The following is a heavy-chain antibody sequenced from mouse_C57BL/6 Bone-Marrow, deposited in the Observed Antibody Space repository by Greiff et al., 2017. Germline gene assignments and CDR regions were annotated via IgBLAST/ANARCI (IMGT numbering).Heavy chain of an antibody. J-gene: IGHJ1*03. CDR3: ARDYVSSYWYFDV. V-gene: IGHV1-85*01. Sequence: QVQLQQSGPELVKPGASVKLSCKASGYTFTSYDINWVKQRPGQGLEWIGWIYPRDGSTKYNEKFKGKATLTVDTSSSTAYMELHSLTSEVSAVYFCARDYVSSYWYFDVWGTGTTVTVSS. CDR2: IYPRDGST. CDR1: GYTFTSYD. D-gene: IGHD1-1*01.